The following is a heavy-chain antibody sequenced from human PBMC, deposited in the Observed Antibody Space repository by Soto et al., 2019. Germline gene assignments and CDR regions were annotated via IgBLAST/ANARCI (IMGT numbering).Heavy chain of an antibody. Sequence: SLRLSCAASGFTFSSYAMSWVRQAPGKGLEWVSAISGSGGSTYYADSVKGRFTISRDNSKNTLYLQMNSLRAEDTAVYYCAKLRFLEWLPGWFDPWGQGTLVTVSS. CDR3: AKLRFLEWLPGWFDP. V-gene: IGHV3-23*01. CDR1: GFTFSSYA. D-gene: IGHD3-3*01. CDR2: ISGSGGST. J-gene: IGHJ5*02.